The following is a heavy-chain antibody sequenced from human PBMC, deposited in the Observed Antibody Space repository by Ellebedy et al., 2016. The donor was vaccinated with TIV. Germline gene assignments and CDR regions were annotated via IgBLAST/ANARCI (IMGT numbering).Heavy chain of an antibody. CDR3: SKESYCSGASCLDS. CDR2: IQSKTAGETT. Sequence: PGGSLRLSCAASGVTFRNAWMSWVRQAPGKGLEWVGRIQSKTAGETTDYAAPVKGRFTISRDDSKNTVYLQMDSLKTEDTAVYFCSKESYCSGASCLDSWGQGTLVTVSS. CDR1: GVTFRNAW. J-gene: IGHJ4*02. V-gene: IGHV3-15*01. D-gene: IGHD2-15*01.